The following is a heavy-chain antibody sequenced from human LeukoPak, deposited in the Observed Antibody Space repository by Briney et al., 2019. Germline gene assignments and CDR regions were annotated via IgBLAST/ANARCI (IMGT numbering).Heavy chain of an antibody. CDR1: GFTFSSYW. D-gene: IGHD6-6*01. Sequence: GESLRLSCAASGFTFSSYWMSWVRQAPGKGLEWVANIKQDGSEKYYVDSVKGRFTISRDNAKNSLYLQMNSLRAEDTAVYYCARDRIAARPYYFDYWGQGTLVTVSS. CDR3: ARDRIAARPYYFDY. J-gene: IGHJ4*02. CDR2: IKQDGSEK. V-gene: IGHV3-7*01.